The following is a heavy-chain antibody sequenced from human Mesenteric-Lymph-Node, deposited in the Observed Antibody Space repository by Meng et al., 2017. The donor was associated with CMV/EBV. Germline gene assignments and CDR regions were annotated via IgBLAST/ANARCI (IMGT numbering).Heavy chain of an antibody. D-gene: IGHD1-26*01. J-gene: IGHJ5*02. CDR1: GYTFNDYY. V-gene: IGHV1-2*02. CDR2: NSYSGAT. CDR3: ARGVGSSWFDP. Sequence: ASVKVSCKASGYTFNDYYVHWVRQAPGQGLEWVGWNSYSGATNCAQKFQARVTMTRDTSTSTVHMEISRLTYDDTAVYLCARGVGSSWFDPWGQGSLVTVSS.